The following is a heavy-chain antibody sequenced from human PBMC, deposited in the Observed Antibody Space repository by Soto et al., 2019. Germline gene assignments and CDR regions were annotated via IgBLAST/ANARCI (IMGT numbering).Heavy chain of an antibody. CDR2: FDPEGGEA. CDR1: GHTLTEFS. V-gene: IGHV1-24*01. CDR3: ARAEAIPAAHLHYYYYGMDV. J-gene: IGHJ6*04. D-gene: IGHD2-2*01. Sequence: KVSCTISGHTLTEFSIHWVRQAPGKGLEWMGGFDPEGGEAIYAQKWHGRVTVTEDTVTDTAYMELSGLKSEDTAVYYCARAEAIPAAHLHYYYYGMDVWGEGTTVTVSA.